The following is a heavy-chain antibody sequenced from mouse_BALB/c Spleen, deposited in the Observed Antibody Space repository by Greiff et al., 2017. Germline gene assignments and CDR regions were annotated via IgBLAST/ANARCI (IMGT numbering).Heavy chain of an antibody. CDR3: ARGEWLLRSMDY. J-gene: IGHJ4*01. CDR2: IWGDGST. Sequence: QVQLKESGPGLVAPSQSLSITCTVSGSSLTGYGVNWVRQPPGKGLEWLGMIWGDGSTDYNSALKSRLSISKDNSKSQVFLKMNSLQTDDTARYYCARGEWLLRSMDYWGQGTSVTVSS. V-gene: IGHV2-6-7*01. CDR1: GSSLTGYG. D-gene: IGHD2-3*01.